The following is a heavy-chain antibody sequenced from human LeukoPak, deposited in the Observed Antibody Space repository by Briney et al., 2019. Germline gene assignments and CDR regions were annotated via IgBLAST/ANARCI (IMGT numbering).Heavy chain of an antibody. Sequence: GGSLRLSCAASGFTVSNAWMSWVRQAPGKGLEWVGRIKSKTDGGATDYAAPVKGRFTISRDDSKNTLYLQMNSLKSEDTAVYYCTTDKYSSGWYGGFDNWGQGTLDTVSS. CDR3: TTDKYSSGWYGGFDN. CDR1: GFTVSNAW. J-gene: IGHJ4*02. V-gene: IGHV3-15*01. CDR2: IKSKTDGGAT. D-gene: IGHD6-19*01.